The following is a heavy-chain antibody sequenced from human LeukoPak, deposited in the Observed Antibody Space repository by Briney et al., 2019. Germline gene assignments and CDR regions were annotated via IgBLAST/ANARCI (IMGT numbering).Heavy chain of an antibody. V-gene: IGHV4-59*08. CDR1: GGSISSYY. Sequence: SETLSLTCTVSGGSISSYYWSWIRQPPGKGLEWIGYIYYSGSTDYNPSLKSRATISVDTSKNQFSLKLSSVTAADTAVYYCARHSAMVAGFDYWGQGTLVTVSS. CDR3: ARHSAMVAGFDY. J-gene: IGHJ4*02. D-gene: IGHD5-18*01. CDR2: IYYSGST.